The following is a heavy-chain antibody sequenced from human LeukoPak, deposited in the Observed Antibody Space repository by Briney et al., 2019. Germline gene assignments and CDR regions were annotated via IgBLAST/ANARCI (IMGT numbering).Heavy chain of an antibody. D-gene: IGHD3-10*01. CDR2: IYITGST. CDR1: GGSISSFY. J-gene: IGHJ5*02. CDR3: ARDKYYGPGNYGKYNWFDP. Sequence: SGSLSLTCTVSGGSISSFYWSWVRRPAGEGLEWIGHIYITGSTNYNPSLKSRVTMSVDTSKNQFSLKLSSVTAADTAVYYCARDKYYGPGNYGKYNWFDPWGQGTLVTVSS. V-gene: IGHV4-4*07.